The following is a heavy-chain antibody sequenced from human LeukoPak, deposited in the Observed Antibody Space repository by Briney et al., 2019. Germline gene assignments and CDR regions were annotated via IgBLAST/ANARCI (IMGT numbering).Heavy chain of an antibody. CDR3: ARGLGVRGVILTYFDS. CDR2: IYRSGAT. CDR1: AASFSSGDFS. V-gene: IGHV4-30-2*01. D-gene: IGHD3-10*01. Sequence: PSETLSLTCAFSAASFSSGDFSWSWIRQPPGKGLEWIGYIYRSGATYYNLSLKSRVTMSVDRSKNQFSLKLSSVTAADTAVYYCARGLGVRGVILTYFDSWGQGTLVTVSS. J-gene: IGHJ4*02.